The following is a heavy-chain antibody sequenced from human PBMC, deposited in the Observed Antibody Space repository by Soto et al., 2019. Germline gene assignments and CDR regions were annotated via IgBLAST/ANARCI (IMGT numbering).Heavy chain of an antibody. CDR2: INWNGGST. V-gene: IGHV3-20*01. Sequence: GGSLRLSCAASGFTFDDYGMSWVRQAPGKGLEWVSGINWNGGSTGYADSVKGRFTISRDNAKNSLYLQMNSLRAEDTALYHCARNKQWLGNNWFDPWGQGTLVTVSS. CDR1: GFTFDDYG. D-gene: IGHD6-19*01. CDR3: ARNKQWLGNNWFDP. J-gene: IGHJ5*02.